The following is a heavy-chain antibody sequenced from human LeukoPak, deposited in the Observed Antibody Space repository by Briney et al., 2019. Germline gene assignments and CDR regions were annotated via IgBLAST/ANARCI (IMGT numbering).Heavy chain of an antibody. CDR2: IFHSGSS. CDR3: ASELWFVNAPGSWLDP. J-gene: IGHJ5*02. CDR1: GDSISSGDYS. Sequence: SETLSLTCTVSGDSISSGDYSWSWIRQPSGKGLEWIGYIFHSGSSYYNPSLRSRVTISVDRSRNQFSLRLTSVTAADTAVYYCASELWFVNAPGSWLDPWGQGTLVTVSS. D-gene: IGHD3-10*01. V-gene: IGHV4-30-2*01.